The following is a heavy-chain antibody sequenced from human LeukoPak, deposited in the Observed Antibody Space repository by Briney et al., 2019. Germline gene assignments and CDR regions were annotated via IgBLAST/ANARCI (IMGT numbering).Heavy chain of an antibody. CDR2: ISSNGGSS. Sequence: RGSLRDSCSASGFTFSAYAMHWVRQAPGKGLEYVSGISSNGGSSFYADSVKGRFTISRDNSKNTLYLQMSSLRAEDTAVYYCVKITSVTGGDCWGQGTRITLSS. CDR1: GFTFSAYA. CDR3: VKITSVTGGDC. V-gene: IGHV3-64D*09. D-gene: IGHD1-1*01. J-gene: IGHJ4*02.